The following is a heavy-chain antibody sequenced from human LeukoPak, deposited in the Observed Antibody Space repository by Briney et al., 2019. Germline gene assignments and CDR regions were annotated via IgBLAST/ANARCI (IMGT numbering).Heavy chain of an antibody. CDR2: ISYDGSNK. CDR1: GFTFSRNG. D-gene: IGHD3-3*01. CDR3: AKGITIFGVVDYFDY. V-gene: IGHV3-30*18. Sequence: TGGSLRLSCEASGFTFSRNGMHWVRQAPGKGLEWVAVISYDGSNKYYADSVKGRFTISRDNSKNTLYLQMNSLGAEDTAVYYCAKGITIFGVVDYFDYWGQGTLVTVSS. J-gene: IGHJ4*02.